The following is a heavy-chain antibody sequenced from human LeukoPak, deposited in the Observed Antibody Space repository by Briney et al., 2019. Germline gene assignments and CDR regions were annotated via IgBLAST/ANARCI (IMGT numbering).Heavy chain of an antibody. CDR1: GGSISSGSYY. CDR2: IYTSGST. Sequence: PSETLSLICTVSGGSISSGSYYWSWIRQPAGKGLEWIGRIYTSGSTNYSPSLKSRVTISVDTSKNQFSLKLSSVTAADTAVYYCARGIGIAARPNYMDVWGKGTTVTVSS. J-gene: IGHJ6*03. D-gene: IGHD6-6*01. CDR3: ARGIGIAARPNYMDV. V-gene: IGHV4-61*02.